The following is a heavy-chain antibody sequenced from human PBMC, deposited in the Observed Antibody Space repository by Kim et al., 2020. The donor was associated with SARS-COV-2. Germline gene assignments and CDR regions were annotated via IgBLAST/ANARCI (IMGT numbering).Heavy chain of an antibody. J-gene: IGHJ6*02. CDR1: GFTFSSYG. V-gene: IGHV3-33*06. CDR3: AKDQQQPYLGGDYYGMDV. Sequence: GGSLRLSCAASGFTFSSYGMHWVRQAPGKGLEWVAVIWYDGSNKYYADSVKGRFTISRDNSKNTPYLQMNSLRAEDTAVYYCAKDQQQPYLGGDYYGMDVWGQGTTVTVSS. D-gene: IGHD6-13*01. CDR2: IWYDGSNK.